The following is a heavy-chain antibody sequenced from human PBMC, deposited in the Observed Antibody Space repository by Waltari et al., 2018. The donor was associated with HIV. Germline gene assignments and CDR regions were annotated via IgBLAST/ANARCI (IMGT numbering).Heavy chain of an antibody. CDR1: GCSISSSDYY. Sequence: QLQMQESGPGLVKPSETLSLTCSVSGCSISSSDYYWGWIRQSPGKGLEWIGNIYYGGSTYYNPSLQSRVTISVDTSKNQFSLRLNSVTAADTAVYFCARHLRGHGFLAKLYYFDFWGQGALVTVSS. J-gene: IGHJ4*02. D-gene: IGHD3-3*01. CDR3: ARHLRGHGFLAKLYYFDF. V-gene: IGHV4-39*01. CDR2: IYYGGST.